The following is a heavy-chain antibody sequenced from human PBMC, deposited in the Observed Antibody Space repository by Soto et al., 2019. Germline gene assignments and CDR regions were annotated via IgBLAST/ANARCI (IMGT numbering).Heavy chain of an antibody. D-gene: IGHD3-9*01. J-gene: IGHJ4*02. CDR1: GGSISSGDYY. CDR3: AREVSYYDILTGSYFDY. Sequence: PSETLSLTCTVSGGSISSGDYYWSWIRQPPGKGLEWIGYIYYSGSTYYNPSLKSRVTISVDTSKNQFSLKLSSVTAADTAVYYCAREVSYYDILTGSYFDYWGQGTLVTVSS. CDR2: IYYSGST. V-gene: IGHV4-30-4*01.